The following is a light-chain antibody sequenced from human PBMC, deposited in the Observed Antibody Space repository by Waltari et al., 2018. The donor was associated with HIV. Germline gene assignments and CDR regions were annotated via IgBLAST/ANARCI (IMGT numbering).Light chain of an antibody. CDR2: RNY. Sequence: QSVLTQPPSASGAPGQTVTISCSGSTSNVETQWVYWYQQLPGTAPKLLICRNYQRPSGVPDRFSSSKSGASASRIISGLRSEDEADYFCGVWDSTLKQWLFGGRTKLTVL. J-gene: IGLJ3*02. V-gene: IGLV1-47*01. CDR1: TSNVETQW. CDR3: GVWDSTLKQWL.